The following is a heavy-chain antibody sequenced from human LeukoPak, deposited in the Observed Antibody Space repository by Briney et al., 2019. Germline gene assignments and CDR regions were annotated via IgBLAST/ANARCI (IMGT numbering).Heavy chain of an antibody. CDR1: GFTFDNHI. CDR3: AKDPYSGSYTLDY. V-gene: IGHV3-23*01. J-gene: IGHJ4*02. CDR2: ISVSGGNT. Sequence: GGSLRLSCAASGFTFDNHIMSWVRQAPGKGLEWVSGISVSGGNTNYADSVKGRFTISRDNSKNTLYLQMNSLRAEDTAVYYCAKDPYSGSYTLDYWGQGTLVTVSS. D-gene: IGHD1-26*01.